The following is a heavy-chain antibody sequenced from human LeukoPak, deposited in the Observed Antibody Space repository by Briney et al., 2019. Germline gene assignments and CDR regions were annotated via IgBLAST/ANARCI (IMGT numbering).Heavy chain of an antibody. V-gene: IGHV1-2*02. CDR1: VYTFNDYS. D-gene: IGHD3-10*01. J-gene: IGHJ5*02. CDR2: INPSSNAG. CDR3: ARSRELLAFDT. Sequence: AASVTVSYKNSVYTFNDYSIHWVRQAPGQGGEGMGWINPSSNAGKYTQRFEGGGSFTRDRAISTADMVLPRLTSPDTGVYYCARSRELLAFDTWGQGTLVSVSS.